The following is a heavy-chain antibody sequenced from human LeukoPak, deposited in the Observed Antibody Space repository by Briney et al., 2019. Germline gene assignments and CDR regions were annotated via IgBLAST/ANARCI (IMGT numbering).Heavy chain of an antibody. CDR3: AKDSKGYSSGWDLDY. CDR2: ISGSVDNT. J-gene: IGHJ4*02. CDR1: GFTFSTYA. V-gene: IGHV3-23*01. D-gene: IGHD6-19*01. Sequence: PGGPLRLSCPASGFTFSTYAITWVRQAPGRGLEWVSTISGSVDNTYYAASVKGRFTISRDNSKNTLYLQMNSLRAEDTALYYCAKDSKGYSSGWDLDYWGQGTLVTVSS.